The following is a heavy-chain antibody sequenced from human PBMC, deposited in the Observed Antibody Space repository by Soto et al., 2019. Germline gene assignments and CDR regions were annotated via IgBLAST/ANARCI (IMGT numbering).Heavy chain of an antibody. Sequence: GGSLRLSCAASGFTFSSYDMHWVRQATGKGLEWVSAIGTAGDTYYPGSVKGRFTISRENAKNSLYLQMNSLGAGDTAVYYCAREDSSSWYYSGMDVWGQGTTVTVSS. J-gene: IGHJ6*02. CDR3: AREDSSSWYYSGMDV. CDR1: GFTFSSYD. V-gene: IGHV3-13*01. CDR2: IGTAGDT. D-gene: IGHD6-13*01.